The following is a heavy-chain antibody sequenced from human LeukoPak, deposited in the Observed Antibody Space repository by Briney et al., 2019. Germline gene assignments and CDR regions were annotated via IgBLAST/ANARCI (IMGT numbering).Heavy chain of an antibody. CDR3: ASSGYYSDFDY. V-gene: IGHV3-53*01. Sequence: GGSLRLSCAASGFTVSTNYMSWVRQAPGKGLEWASIIYSGGSTYYADSVKGRFTISRDKSKNTLFLQMNSLRAEDTAVYYCASSGYYSDFDYWGQGTLVTVSS. CDR2: IYSGGST. CDR1: GFTVSTNY. D-gene: IGHD3-22*01. J-gene: IGHJ4*02.